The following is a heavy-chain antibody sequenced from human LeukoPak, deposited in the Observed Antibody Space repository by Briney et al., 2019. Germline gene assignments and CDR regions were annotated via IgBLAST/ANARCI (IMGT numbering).Heavy chain of an antibody. Sequence: GGSLRLSCAASGFTFSSNSMNWVRQAPGKGLEWVSSISSSSSYIYYADSVKGRFTISRDNAKNSLYLQMNSLRAEDTAVYYCARVVAATPNFDYWGQGTLVTVSS. V-gene: IGHV3-21*01. CDR2: ISSSSSYI. J-gene: IGHJ4*02. CDR3: ARVVAATPNFDY. CDR1: GFTFSSNS. D-gene: IGHD2-15*01.